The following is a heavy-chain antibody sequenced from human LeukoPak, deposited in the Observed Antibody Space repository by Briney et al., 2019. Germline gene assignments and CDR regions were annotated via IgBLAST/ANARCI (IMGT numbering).Heavy chain of an antibody. J-gene: IGHJ5*01. D-gene: IGHD1-1*01. CDR2: MRYDGSDK. Sequence: GGSLRLSCAASGFTFSDYDMHWVRQAPGKGLEWVAFMRYDGSDKFYADSVKGRFTISRDNSKNTLYLQMSSLRAEDTAVFYCPKDLGTPGYNFDCLGQGTLVT. CDR1: GFTFSDYD. V-gene: IGHV3-30*02. CDR3: PKDLGTPGYNFDC.